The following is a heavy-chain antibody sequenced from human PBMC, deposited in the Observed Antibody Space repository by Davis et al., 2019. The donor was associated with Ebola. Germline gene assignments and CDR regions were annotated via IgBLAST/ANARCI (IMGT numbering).Heavy chain of an antibody. V-gene: IGHV4-59*02. Sequence: PSETLSLTCTVSGGSVNNDFWSWIRQSPGKGLEWIGFISYTGTTNYNSSLKSRVTISVDTSKNQFSLKLSSVTAADTAIYYCAREGGYPYAIDYWGQGILVTVSS. CDR2: ISYTGTT. CDR3: AREGGYPYAIDY. J-gene: IGHJ4*02. D-gene: IGHD5-18*01. CDR1: GGSVNNDF.